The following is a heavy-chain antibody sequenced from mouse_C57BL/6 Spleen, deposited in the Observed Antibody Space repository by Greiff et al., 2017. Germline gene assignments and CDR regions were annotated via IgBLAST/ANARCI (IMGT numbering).Heavy chain of an antibody. V-gene: IGHV5-6*01. CDR2: ISSGGSYT. J-gene: IGHJ2*01. CDR1: GFTFSSYG. CDR3: ARQDTTRDFDY. Sequence: EVMLVESGGDLVKPGGSLKLSCAASGFTFSSYGMSWVRQTPDKRLEWVATISSGGSYTYYPDSVKGRFTISRDNAKNTLYLQMSSLKSEDTAMYYCARQDTTRDFDYWGQGTTLTVSS. D-gene: IGHD3-1*01.